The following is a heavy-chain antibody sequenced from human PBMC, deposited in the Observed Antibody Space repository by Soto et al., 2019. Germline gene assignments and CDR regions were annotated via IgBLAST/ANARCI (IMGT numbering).Heavy chain of an antibody. CDR3: SRSLNS. J-gene: IGHJ4*02. CDR1: GFTFSSFW. V-gene: IGHV3-7*01. CDR2: ISPDGSEE. Sequence: GGSLRLSCAASGFTFSSFWMDWVRQAPGKGLEWVANISPDGSEEHYVDSVKGRFTISRDNARNSLYLQMSSLTAEDSALYYCSRSLNSWGQGTRVTVSS.